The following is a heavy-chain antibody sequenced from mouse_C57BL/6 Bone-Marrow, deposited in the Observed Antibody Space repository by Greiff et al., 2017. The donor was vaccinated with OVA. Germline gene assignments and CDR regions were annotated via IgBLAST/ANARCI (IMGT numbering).Heavy chain of an antibody. Sequence: DVHLVESGGDLVKPGGSLKLSCAASGFTFSSYGMSWVRQTPDKRLEWVATISSGGSYTCYPDSVKGRFTISRDNAKNTLYLQMSSLKSEDTAMYYCARRLLRSFDYWGQGTTLTVSS. D-gene: IGHD1-1*01. CDR1: GFTFSSYG. J-gene: IGHJ2*01. CDR2: ISSGGSYT. V-gene: IGHV5-6*02. CDR3: ARRLLRSFDY.